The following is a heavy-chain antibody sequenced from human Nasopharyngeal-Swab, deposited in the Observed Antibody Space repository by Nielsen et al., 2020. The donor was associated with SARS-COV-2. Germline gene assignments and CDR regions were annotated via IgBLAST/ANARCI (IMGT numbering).Heavy chain of an antibody. CDR2: ITRSGNT. CDR3: ARVNNGGGIVPASYSFFMDV. V-gene: IGHV4-34*01. Sequence: SETLSLTCSLHGVSFSGYHCGWIRQSPGKRLEWIGDITRSGNTNYNPALKSRVIMSVATSMDEFSLKLTSVTAADTAIYFCARVNNGGGIVPASYSFFMDVWGKGTSVAVSS. CDR1: GVSFSGYH. D-gene: IGHD2-2*01. J-gene: IGHJ6*03.